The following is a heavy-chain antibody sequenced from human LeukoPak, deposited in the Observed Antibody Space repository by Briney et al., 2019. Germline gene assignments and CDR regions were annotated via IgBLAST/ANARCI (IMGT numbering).Heavy chain of an antibody. V-gene: IGHV1-2*02. CDR3: ARPHDGGSYSNDAFDI. Sequence: ASVKVSCKASGYTFTDYYMHWVRQAPGQGLEWMGWINPDSGGTRYSQKFQGRVTMTRDTSINTVYMELSRLRSDDTAVYYCARPHDGGSYSNDAFDIWGQGTMVTVSS. D-gene: IGHD1-26*01. CDR1: GYTFTDYY. CDR2: INPDSGGT. J-gene: IGHJ3*02.